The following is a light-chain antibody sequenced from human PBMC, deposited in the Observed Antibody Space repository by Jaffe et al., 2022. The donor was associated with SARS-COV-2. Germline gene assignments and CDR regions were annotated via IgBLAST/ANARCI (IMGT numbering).Light chain of an antibody. J-gene: IGLJ1*01. Sequence: QSVLTQPPSVSAAPGQRVTISCSGSSSNIGNNYVSWYQQIPGTAPKLLIYDNNKRPSGIPDRFSGSKSGTSATLGITGLQTGDEADYYCGAWDSSLNVYVFGAGTEVTVL. CDR1: SSNIGNNY. CDR3: GAWDSSLNVYV. V-gene: IGLV1-51*01. CDR2: DNN.